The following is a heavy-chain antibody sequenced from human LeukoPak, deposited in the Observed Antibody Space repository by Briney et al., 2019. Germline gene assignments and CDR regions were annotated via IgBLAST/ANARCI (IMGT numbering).Heavy chain of an antibody. V-gene: IGHV3-48*03. Sequence: PGGSLRLSCAASGFTFSGYEMNWVRQAPGKGLEWVSYITSNGRTKYYADSVKGRFTISRDNAKNSLYLQMNSLRAEDTAVYYCARDAQWLPDYWGQGTLVAVSS. CDR2: ITSNGRTK. CDR3: ARDAQWLPDY. J-gene: IGHJ4*02. CDR1: GFTFSGYE. D-gene: IGHD3-22*01.